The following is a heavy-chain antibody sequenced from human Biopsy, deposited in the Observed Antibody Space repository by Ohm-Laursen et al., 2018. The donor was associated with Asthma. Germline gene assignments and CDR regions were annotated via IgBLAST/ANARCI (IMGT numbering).Heavy chain of an antibody. J-gene: IGHJ4*01. CDR1: RFEFRDYT. CDR3: ARDFTIGSGSPFHF. V-gene: IGHV3-21*01. Sequence: SLRLSFAASRFEFRDYTMNWVRQTPGRGLEWVSSISSLSRYKYYSDSLRGRVTISRDNAKSSLHLQMSSLRAEDTAVYFCARDFTIGSGSPFHFWGPGTLVTVSS. D-gene: IGHD3-10*01. CDR2: ISSLSRYK.